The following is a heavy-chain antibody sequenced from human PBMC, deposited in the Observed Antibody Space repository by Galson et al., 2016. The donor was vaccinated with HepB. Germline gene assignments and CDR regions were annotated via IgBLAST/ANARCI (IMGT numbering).Heavy chain of an antibody. J-gene: IGHJ5*02. Sequence: SLRLSCAASGFTFSNYAMSWVRQAPGKGLEWISGISGSGFSTYYADSVRGRFTISRDNSKNTLYLQMNSLSAEDTAVYYGAKGSSISMIHGLRTIYPRNWFDPWGHGTLVTVSS. D-gene: IGHD6-6*01. CDR2: ISGSGFST. CDR1: GFTFSNYA. CDR3: AKGSSISMIHGLRTIYPRNWFDP. V-gene: IGHV3-23*01.